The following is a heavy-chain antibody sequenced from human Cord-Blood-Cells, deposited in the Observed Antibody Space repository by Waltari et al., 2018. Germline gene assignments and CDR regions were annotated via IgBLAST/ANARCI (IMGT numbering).Heavy chain of an antibody. V-gene: IGHV3-21*01. J-gene: IGHJ4*02. CDR2: ISSSSSYI. CDR1: GFTFSSYS. D-gene: IGHD6-13*01. CDR3: ARDASAAGTPYYFDY. Sequence: EVQLVESGGGLVKPGGSLRLSCAASGFTFSSYSMNWVRQAPGKGLEWVSSISSSSSYIYYANLVQGRFTISRDNAKNSLYLQMNSLRAEDTAVYYCARDASAAGTPYYFDYWGQGTLVTVSS.